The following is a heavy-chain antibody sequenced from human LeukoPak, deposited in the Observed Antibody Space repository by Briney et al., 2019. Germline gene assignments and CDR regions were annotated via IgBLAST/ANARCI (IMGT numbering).Heavy chain of an antibody. CDR3: AHQGYCSGGSCSNWFDP. CDR2: INAGNGNT. V-gene: IGHV1-3*01. J-gene: IGHJ5*02. Sequence: ASVKVSCKASGYTFTSYAMHWVRQAPGQRLEWMGWINAGNGNTKYSQKFQGRVTITRDTSASTAYMELSSLRSEDTAVYYCAHQGYCSGGSCSNWFDPWGQGTLVTVSS. CDR1: GYTFTSYA. D-gene: IGHD2-15*01.